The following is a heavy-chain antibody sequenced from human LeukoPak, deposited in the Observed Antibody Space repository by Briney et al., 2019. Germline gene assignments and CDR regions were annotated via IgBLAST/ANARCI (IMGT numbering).Heavy chain of an antibody. CDR2: INHSGST. V-gene: IGHV4-34*01. CDR1: GGSFSGYY. CDR3: ARDTPYCTNGVCYSRGFDP. Sequence: SETLSLTCAVYGGSFSGYYWSWIGQPPGKRLEWIGEINHSGSTNYNPSRKSRVTISVDTSKNQFSLKLSSVTAADTAVYYCARDTPYCTNGVCYSRGFDPWGQGTLVTVSS. J-gene: IGHJ5*02. D-gene: IGHD2-8*01.